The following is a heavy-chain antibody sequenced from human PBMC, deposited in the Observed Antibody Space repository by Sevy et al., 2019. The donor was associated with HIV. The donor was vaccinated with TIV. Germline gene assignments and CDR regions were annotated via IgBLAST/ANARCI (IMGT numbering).Heavy chain of an antibody. CDR3: ARGGYYYDSAAYYALDS. CDR1: GFTFSNYA. Sequence: GGSLRLSCAATGFTFSNYAMHWVRQAPGKGMEWVAIIWSDGAYQYHGDSVKGRFTISRDNSNNTRYLQMNHVRVEDTAVYYCARGGYYYDSAAYYALDSWGQGTLVTVSS. CDR2: IWSDGAYQ. J-gene: IGHJ4*02. V-gene: IGHV3-33*01. D-gene: IGHD3-22*01.